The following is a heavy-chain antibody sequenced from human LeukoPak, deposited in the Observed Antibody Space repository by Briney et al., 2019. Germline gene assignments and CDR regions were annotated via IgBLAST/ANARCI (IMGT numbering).Heavy chain of an antibody. Sequence: GASLSLSCAASGFSFTGYYIHWVRQAPGQGPEWMGWINPKSGGTKYAQRFKGRVTMTRDTSISTAYMDLSSLTSDDTAVYFWARGYRDSIGPCLDSWGQGTLVTVSS. J-gene: IGHJ5*01. D-gene: IGHD3-22*01. CDR2: INPKSGGT. V-gene: IGHV1-2*02. CDR3: ARGYRDSIGPCLDS. CDR1: GFSFTGYY.